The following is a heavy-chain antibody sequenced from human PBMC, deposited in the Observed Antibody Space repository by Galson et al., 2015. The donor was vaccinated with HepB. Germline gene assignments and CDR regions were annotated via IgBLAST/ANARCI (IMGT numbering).Heavy chain of an antibody. CDR3: ARTPDYYDSSGYSYYGMDV. CDR2: INAGNGNT. CDR1: GYTFTSYA. Sequence: SVKVSCKASGYTFTSYAMHWVRQAPGQRLEWMGWINAGNGNTKYSQKFQGRVTITRDTSASTACMELSSLRSEDTAVYYCARTPDYYDSSGYSYYGMDVWGQGTTVTVSS. J-gene: IGHJ6*02. D-gene: IGHD3-22*01. V-gene: IGHV1-3*01.